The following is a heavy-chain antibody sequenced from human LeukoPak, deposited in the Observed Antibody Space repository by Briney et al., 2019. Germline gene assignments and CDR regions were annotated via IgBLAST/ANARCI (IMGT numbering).Heavy chain of an antibody. CDR2: INPNSGGT. CDR1: GYTFTGYY. J-gene: IGHJ4*02. V-gene: IGHV1-2*02. D-gene: IGHD3-22*01. Sequence: ASVKVSCKAPGYTFTGYYMHWVRQAPGQGLEWMGWINPNSGGTNYAQKFQGRVTMTRDTSISTAYMELRSLRSDDSAVYYCARGFPPRRYYDSSGYYSYYFDYWGQGTLVTVSS. CDR3: ARGFPPRRYYDSSGYYSYYFDY.